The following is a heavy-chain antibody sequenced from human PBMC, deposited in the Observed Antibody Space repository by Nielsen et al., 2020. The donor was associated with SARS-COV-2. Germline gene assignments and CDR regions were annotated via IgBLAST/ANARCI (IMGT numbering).Heavy chain of an antibody. V-gene: IGHV3-11*04. D-gene: IGHD6-19*01. Sequence: GESLKISCAASGFTFSDYYMSWIRQAPGKGLEWVSYISSSGSTIYYADSVKGRFTISRDNAKNSLYLQMNSLRAGDTAVYYCARGSQWLAKRRGPRALDYWGQGTLVTVSS. CDR3: ARGSQWLAKRRGPRALDY. CDR2: ISSSGSTI. J-gene: IGHJ4*02. CDR1: GFTFSDYY.